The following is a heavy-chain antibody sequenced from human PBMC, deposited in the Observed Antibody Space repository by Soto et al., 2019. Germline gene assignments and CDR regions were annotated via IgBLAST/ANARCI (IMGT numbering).Heavy chain of an antibody. D-gene: IGHD1-20*01. Sequence: SETLSLTCTVSGGSISRSGYFWSWVRQHPGKGLEWIGYIYYSGSAYYNPSLKSRVSISVDTSKNEFSLKVNSVTAADTAVYYCAGDRGLTGTTGGMDVWGQGTTVTVSS. CDR2: IYYSGSA. CDR3: AGDRGLTGTTGGMDV. CDR1: GGSISRSGYF. J-gene: IGHJ6*02. V-gene: IGHV4-31*03.